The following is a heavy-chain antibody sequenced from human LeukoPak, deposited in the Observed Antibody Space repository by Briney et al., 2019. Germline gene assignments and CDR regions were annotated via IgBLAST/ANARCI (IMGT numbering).Heavy chain of an antibody. D-gene: IGHD2-2*01. Sequence: GASVKVFCKSSGYTFTSYAMQWVSQAPGQGLEWMGWINSGNGNTKCSQKFQGRLTITRDTSASTAYMELSSLRSEDTAVYYCARILGYCSSTSCYDWFDPWGQGTLVTVSS. CDR3: ARILGYCSSTSCYDWFDP. CDR1: GYTFTSYA. J-gene: IGHJ5*02. CDR2: INSGNGNT. V-gene: IGHV1-3*01.